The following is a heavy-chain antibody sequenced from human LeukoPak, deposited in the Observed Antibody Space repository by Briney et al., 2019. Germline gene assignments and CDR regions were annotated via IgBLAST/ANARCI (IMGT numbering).Heavy chain of an antibody. CDR2: IRGSGGSR. J-gene: IGHJ4*02. CDR1: GFTFSTYA. D-gene: IGHD5-18*01. CDR3: ATRSRGYSYGGFDY. V-gene: IGHV3-23*01. Sequence: PGGSLRLSCAASGFTFSTYAMSWVRQAPGKGLEWVSLIRGSGGSRFYADSVKGRFTISRDNSKNTLYLQMNSLRAEDTALYYCATRSRGYSYGGFDYWGQGTLVTVSS.